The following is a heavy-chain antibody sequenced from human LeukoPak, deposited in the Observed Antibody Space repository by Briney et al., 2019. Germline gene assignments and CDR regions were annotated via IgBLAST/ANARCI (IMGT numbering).Heavy chain of an antibody. CDR3: ARRGPGDYVDYNFDY. Sequence: SETLSLTCTVSGGSISSSAYYWGWIRQPPGKGLEWIGSIYYSGSTYCNPSLKSRVTISVDTSRNQFSLKLSSVTAADTAAYYCARRGPGDYVDYNFDYWGQGTLVTVSS. CDR1: GGSISSSAYY. V-gene: IGHV4-39*01. D-gene: IGHD4-17*01. J-gene: IGHJ4*02. CDR2: IYYSGST.